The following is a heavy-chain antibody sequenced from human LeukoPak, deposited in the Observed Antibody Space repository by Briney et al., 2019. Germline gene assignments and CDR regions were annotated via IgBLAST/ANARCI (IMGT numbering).Heavy chain of an antibody. V-gene: IGHV4-59*08. CDR1: DDSMTGYY. J-gene: IGHJ4*02. CDR2: IFHSGDT. CDR3: ARQPYPSGAYYFDY. Sequence: SETLSLPCTVSDDSMTGYYWSWIRQPPGKGLEWVAYIFHSGDTNYNRSLRSRVTISIDPSKNQFSLKLRSVTAADTAVYYCARQPYPSGAYYFDYWGQGTLITVSS. D-gene: IGHD5-12*01.